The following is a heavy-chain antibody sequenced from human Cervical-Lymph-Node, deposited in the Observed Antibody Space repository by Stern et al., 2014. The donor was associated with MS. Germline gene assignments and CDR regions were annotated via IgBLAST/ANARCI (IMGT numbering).Heavy chain of an antibody. CDR1: GGSMSSKY. Sequence: QVQLQESGPGLVKPSETVSLTCTVSGGSMSSKYWNWIRQPPGKGLEWIGYIYSDGSTNYNPSLNSRVIISLDTSTNQFSLSLTSVTAADTAVYYCARVTGRGTRQNWFDSWGQGTLVTVSS. D-gene: IGHD1-26*01. J-gene: IGHJ5*01. V-gene: IGHV4-59*01. CDR3: ARVTGRGTRQNWFDS. CDR2: IYSDGST.